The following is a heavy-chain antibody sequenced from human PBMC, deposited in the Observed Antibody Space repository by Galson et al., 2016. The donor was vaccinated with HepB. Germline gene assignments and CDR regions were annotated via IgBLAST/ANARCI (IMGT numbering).Heavy chain of an antibody. V-gene: IGHV3-53*01. Sequence: SLRLSCAVSGFSVSSNYMSWVRQAPGKGLEWVSIIYTAGNTYYIDSVKGRFTISRDNAQNTLYLQMTNCARGPGYYSASGRPWDYNPMDVWGQGTTVIVSS. CDR2: IYTAGNT. D-gene: IGHD3-10*01. CDR1: GFSVSSNY. J-gene: IGHJ6*02. CDR3: GRPWDYNPMDV.